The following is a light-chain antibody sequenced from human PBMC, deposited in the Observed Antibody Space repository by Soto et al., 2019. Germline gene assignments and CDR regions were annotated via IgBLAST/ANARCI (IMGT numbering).Light chain of an antibody. J-gene: IGLJ3*02. CDR3: QSYDSSLSGPRV. Sequence: QSALTQPPSVSGAPGQSVTISCTGSSSNIGAGYDVHWYQQLPGTAPKLLIYGNSNRPSGVPDRFSGSKSGTSASLAITGLQAEDEADYYCQSYDSSLSGPRVFGGGTKLTV. V-gene: IGLV1-40*01. CDR1: SSNIGAGYD. CDR2: GNS.